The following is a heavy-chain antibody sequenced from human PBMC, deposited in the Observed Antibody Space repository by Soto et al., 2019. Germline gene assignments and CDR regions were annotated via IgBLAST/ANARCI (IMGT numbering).Heavy chain of an antibody. CDR3: AAGHLVGATAY. CDR1: GFTFTSSA. J-gene: IGHJ4*02. Sequence: AASVKVSCKASGFTFTSSAVQWARQARGQRLEWIGWIVVGSGNTNYAQKFQERVTITRDMSTSTAYVELSSLRSEETAVYYSAAGHLVGATAYWGEGTLVTVSS. V-gene: IGHV1-58*01. CDR2: IVVGSGNT. D-gene: IGHD1-26*01.